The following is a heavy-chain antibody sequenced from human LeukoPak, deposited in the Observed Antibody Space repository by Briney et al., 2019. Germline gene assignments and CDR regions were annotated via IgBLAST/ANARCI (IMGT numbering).Heavy chain of an antibody. CDR3: ARDDGSWIFSHWFDP. D-gene: IGHD3-10*01. V-gene: IGHV1-8*01. CDR2: MNPNSGNT. Sequence: ASVKVSCKASGYTFTSYDINWVRQATGQGLEWMGWMNPNSGNTGYAQKFQGRVTMTRNTSTSTAYMEMSSLRSEDTAVYYCARDDGSWIFSHWFDPWGQGTLVTVSS. J-gene: IGHJ5*02. CDR1: GYTFTSYD.